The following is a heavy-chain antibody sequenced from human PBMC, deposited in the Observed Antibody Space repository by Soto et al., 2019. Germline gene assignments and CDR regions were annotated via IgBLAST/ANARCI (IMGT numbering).Heavy chain of an antibody. CDR1: GFTFSSYW. D-gene: IGHD6-13*01. V-gene: IGHV3-7*04. CDR2: IKQDGSEK. CDR3: ARVPRTAAGIFRAFDI. J-gene: IGHJ3*02. Sequence: LRLSCAASGFTFSSYWMSWVRQAPGKGLEWVANIKQDGSEKYYVDSVKGRFTISRDNAKNSLYLQMNSLRAEDTAVYYCARVPRTAAGIFRAFDIWGQGTMVTVSS.